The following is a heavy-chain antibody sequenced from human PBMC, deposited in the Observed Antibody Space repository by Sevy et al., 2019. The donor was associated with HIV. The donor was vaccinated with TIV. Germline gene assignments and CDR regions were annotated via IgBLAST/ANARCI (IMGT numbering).Heavy chain of an antibody. J-gene: IGHJ3*02. CDR2: FYPGNSDV. D-gene: IGHD3-22*01. Sequence: GESLKISCKGSGYIFKNYWIGWVRQVPGKGLEWMGIFYPGNSDVGYSPSFQDNVTISADKSFSAAYLQWRSLKASDTAMYFCARGLYYFDSSGYSDAFDIWGQGTMVTVSS. CDR3: ARGLYYFDSSGYSDAFDI. V-gene: IGHV5-51*01. CDR1: GYIFKNYW.